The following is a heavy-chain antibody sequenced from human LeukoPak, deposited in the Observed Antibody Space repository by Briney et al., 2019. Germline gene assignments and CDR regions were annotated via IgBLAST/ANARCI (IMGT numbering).Heavy chain of an antibody. CDR1: GFTFNNYG. J-gene: IGHJ4*02. CDR2: ISYDGRNK. Sequence: GGSLRLSCAASGFTFNNYGMHWVRQAPGKGLEWVAVISYDGRNKHYPDSVKGRFTVSRDISTDTLWLQMDSLRTEDTAVYYCAKGPLRGTAAAIDYWGQGTLVTVSS. V-gene: IGHV3-30*18. D-gene: IGHD2-2*01. CDR3: AKGPLRGTAAAIDY.